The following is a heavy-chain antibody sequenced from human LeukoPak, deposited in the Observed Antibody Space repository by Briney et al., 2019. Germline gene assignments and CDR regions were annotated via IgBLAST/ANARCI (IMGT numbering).Heavy chain of an antibody. Sequence: GGSLRLSCAASGFTFSSYAMHWVRQAPGKGLEWVSAISYDGGNKYYAASVKGRFTISRDNSKNTLYLQMNSLRAEDTAVYYCARDETRYSSSWYFDYWGQGTLVTVSS. D-gene: IGHD6-13*01. CDR2: ISYDGGNK. CDR3: ARDETRYSSSWYFDY. CDR1: GFTFSSYA. V-gene: IGHV3-30*01. J-gene: IGHJ4*02.